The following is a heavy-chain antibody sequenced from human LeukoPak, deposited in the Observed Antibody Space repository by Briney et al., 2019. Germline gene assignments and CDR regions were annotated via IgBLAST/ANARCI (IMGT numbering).Heavy chain of an antibody. V-gene: IGHV3-33*01. CDR1: GFTFSSYG. Sequence: GGSLRLSCAASGFTFSSYGMHWVRQAPGKGLEGVAVIWYDGSNKYYADSVKGRFTISRDNSKNTLYLQMNSLRAEDTAVYYCARDHLASGSFDYWGQGTLVTVSS. CDR2: IWYDGSNK. CDR3: ARDHLASGSFDY. J-gene: IGHJ4*02. D-gene: IGHD3-10*01.